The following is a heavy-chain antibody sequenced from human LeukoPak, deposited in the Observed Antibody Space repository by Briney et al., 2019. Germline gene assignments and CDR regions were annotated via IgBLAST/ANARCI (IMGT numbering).Heavy chain of an antibody. CDR3: AQGRTTVTTSFDY. Sequence: GGSLRLSCAASGFTFSSYAMSWVRQAPGKGLEWVSDISGSGGSTYYADSVKGRFTISRDNSKNTLYLQMTSLRAEDTAVYYCAQGRTTVTTSFDYWGQGTLVTVSS. CDR1: GFTFSSYA. V-gene: IGHV3-23*01. CDR2: ISGSGGST. J-gene: IGHJ4*02. D-gene: IGHD4-17*01.